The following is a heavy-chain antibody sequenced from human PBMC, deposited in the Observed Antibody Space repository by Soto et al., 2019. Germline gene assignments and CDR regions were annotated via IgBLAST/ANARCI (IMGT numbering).Heavy chain of an antibody. CDR2: ISGGGGNT. CDR1: GFAFSDYS. Sequence: DVQLLESGGGVVQSGGSLRLSCSASGFAFSDYSTHWVRQAPGKGLEWVSAISGGGGNTYYAGSVNGRFTISRDNSRNTLYLQMHSLRDDDTALYYCAKETYGSGWTLDSWGQGTRATVSS. CDR3: AKETYGSGWTLDS. V-gene: IGHV3-23*01. D-gene: IGHD6-19*01. J-gene: IGHJ4*02.